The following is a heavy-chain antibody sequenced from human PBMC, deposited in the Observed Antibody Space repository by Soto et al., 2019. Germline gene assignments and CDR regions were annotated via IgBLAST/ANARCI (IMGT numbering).Heavy chain of an antibody. D-gene: IGHD7-27*01. CDR2: IYYSGST. CDR3: ARETNWGADAFDN. J-gene: IGHJ3*02. V-gene: IGHV4-59*01. CDR1: GGSISSYY. Sequence: SETLSLTCTVSGGSISSYYWSWIRQPPGKGLEWIGHIYYSGSTNYNPSLKSRVTISVDTSKNQFSLKLSTVTAADTAVYYCARETNWGADAFDNWGQGTMVTVSS.